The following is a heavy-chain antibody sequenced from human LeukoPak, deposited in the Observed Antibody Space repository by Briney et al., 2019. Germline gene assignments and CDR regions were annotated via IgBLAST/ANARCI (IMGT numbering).Heavy chain of an antibody. CDR2: IQLYETNK. J-gene: IGHJ4*02. CDR1: GFTFSSFG. CDR3: TKDLRYYYADNHSVMDEHDY. V-gene: IGHV3-30*02. Sequence: GGSLTLSCAASGFTFSSFGMHWVRQAPAQGLEWVAFIQLYETNKYYADSAQGRFTISRDNSKITLSLQMNSLRVEDTALYYGTKDLRYYYADNHSVMDEHDYWGQGTLVTVST. D-gene: IGHD4-23*01.